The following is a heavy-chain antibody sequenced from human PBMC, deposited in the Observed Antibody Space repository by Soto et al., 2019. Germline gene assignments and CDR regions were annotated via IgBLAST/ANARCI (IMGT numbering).Heavy chain of an antibody. D-gene: IGHD2-15*01. Sequence: SETLSLTCTVSGGSISSYYWSWIRQPPGKGLEWIGYIYYSGSTNYNPSLKSRVTISVDTSKNQFSLKLSSVTAADTAVYYCARLLGRSDWRDYWGQGTLVTVSS. CDR2: IYYSGST. CDR1: GGSISSYY. CDR3: ARLLGRSDWRDY. J-gene: IGHJ4*02. V-gene: IGHV4-59*08.